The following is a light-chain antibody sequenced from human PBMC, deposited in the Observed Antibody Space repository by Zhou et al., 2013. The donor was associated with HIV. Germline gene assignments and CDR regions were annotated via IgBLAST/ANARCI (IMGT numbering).Light chain of an antibody. CDR1: QSISSW. V-gene: IGKV1-5*01. Sequence: DIQMTQSPSTLSASVGDRVTITCRASQSISSWLAWYQQKPGKAPNLLVYAASTLQSGVPSRFSGSKSGTDYTLTISSLQPEDSATYYCQQYYSFPYTFGQGTKLEIK. CDR3: QQYYSFPYT. CDR2: AAS. J-gene: IGKJ2*01.